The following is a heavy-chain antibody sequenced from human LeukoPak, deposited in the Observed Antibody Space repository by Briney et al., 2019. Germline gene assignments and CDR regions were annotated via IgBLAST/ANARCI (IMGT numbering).Heavy chain of an antibody. CDR2: IIPIFGTA. Sequence: SVKVSCKASGGTFSSYAISWVRQAPGQGLEWMGGIIPIFGTANYAQKFQGRVTITADESTSTAYMELSSLRSEDTAVYYCACVYYYDSSGYYAEVKYYYYYMDVWGKGTTVTISS. CDR1: GGTFSSYA. D-gene: IGHD3-22*01. V-gene: IGHV1-69*13. J-gene: IGHJ6*03. CDR3: ACVYYYDSSGYYAEVKYYYYYMDV.